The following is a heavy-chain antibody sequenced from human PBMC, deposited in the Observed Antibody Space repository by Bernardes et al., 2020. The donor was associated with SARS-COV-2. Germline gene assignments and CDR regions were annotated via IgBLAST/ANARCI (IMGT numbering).Heavy chain of an antibody. Sequence: GVLRLSCAASGLTLSSHWMHWVRQAPGKGLVWVSRINSDGSRTDYADSVKDRFTISRDNAKKTVYLQMNSLRGDDTAVYYCVRAGTTKRNAMDVWGQGTTVTVSS. CDR3: VRAGTTKRNAMDV. D-gene: IGHD2-8*01. J-gene: IGHJ6*02. V-gene: IGHV3-74*01. CDR1: GLTLSSHW. CDR2: INSDGSRT.